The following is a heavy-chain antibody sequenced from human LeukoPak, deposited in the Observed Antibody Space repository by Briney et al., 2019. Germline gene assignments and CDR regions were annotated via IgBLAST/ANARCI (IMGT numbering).Heavy chain of an antibody. D-gene: IGHD3-3*01. Sequence: PSETLSLTCAVSGGSISSGGYSWSWIRQPPGKGLEWIGYIYYSGSTYYNPSLKSRVTISVDTSKNQFSLKLSSVTAADTAVYYCARAWYSDFWSGYGPNWFDPWGQGTLVTVSS. CDR3: ARAWYSDFWSGYGPNWFDP. V-gene: IGHV4-30-4*07. CDR2: IYYSGST. J-gene: IGHJ5*02. CDR1: GGSISSGGYS.